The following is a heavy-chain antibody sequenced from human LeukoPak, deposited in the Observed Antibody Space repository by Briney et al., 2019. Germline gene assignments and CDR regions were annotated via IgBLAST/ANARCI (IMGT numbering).Heavy chain of an antibody. CDR1: GGSISSGGYY. D-gene: IGHD2-2*01. J-gene: IGHJ2*01. CDR2: IYYSGST. CDR3: ARPTLGYCSSTSCYDWYFDL. Sequence: SETLSLTCTVSGGSISSGGYYWSWIRQHPGKGLEWIGYIYYSGSTNYNPSLKSRVTISVDTSKNQFSLKLSSVTAADTAVYYCARPTLGYCSSTSCYDWYFDLWGRGTLVTVSS. V-gene: IGHV4-61*08.